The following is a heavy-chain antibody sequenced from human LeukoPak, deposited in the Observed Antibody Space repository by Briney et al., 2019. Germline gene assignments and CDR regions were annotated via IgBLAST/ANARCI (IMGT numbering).Heavy chain of an antibody. V-gene: IGHV1-2*02. Sequence: ASVKISCKASGYTFTGYYMRWVRQAPGQGLEWMGWINPNSGGTNYAQKFQGRVTMTRDTSISTAYMELSRLRSDDTAVYYCARKVRYYDSSGHFDYWGQGTLVTVSS. J-gene: IGHJ4*02. D-gene: IGHD3-22*01. CDR1: GYTFTGYY. CDR2: INPNSGGT. CDR3: ARKVRYYDSSGHFDY.